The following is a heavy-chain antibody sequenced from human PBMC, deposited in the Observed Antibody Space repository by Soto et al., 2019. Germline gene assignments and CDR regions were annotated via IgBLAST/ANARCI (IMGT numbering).Heavy chain of an antibody. CDR2: ISAYNGNT. CDR1: GYTFTSYG. V-gene: IGHV1-18*01. CDR3: ARDTGITGTYTRVDP. J-gene: IGHJ5*02. Sequence: KTEASVKVSCKASGYTFTSYGISWVRQATGQGHEWMGWISAYNGNTNYAQKLQGRVTMTTDTSTSTAYMELRSLRSDDTAVYYCARDTGITGTYTRVDPWGQGTLVTVSS. D-gene: IGHD1-20*01.